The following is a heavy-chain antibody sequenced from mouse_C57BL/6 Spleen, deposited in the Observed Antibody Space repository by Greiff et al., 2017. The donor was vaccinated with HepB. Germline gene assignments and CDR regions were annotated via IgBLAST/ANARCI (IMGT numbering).Heavy chain of an antibody. D-gene: IGHD2-5*01. J-gene: IGHJ2*01. Sequence: EVKLEESGPGLVKPSQSLSLTCSVTGYSITSGYYWNWIRQFPGNKLEWMGYISYDGSNNYNPSLKNRISITRDTSKNQFFLKLNSVTTEDTATYYCARDYYSNYVGFDYWGQGTTLTVSS. CDR1: GYSITSGYY. CDR3: ARDYYSNYVGFDY. V-gene: IGHV3-6*01. CDR2: ISYDGSN.